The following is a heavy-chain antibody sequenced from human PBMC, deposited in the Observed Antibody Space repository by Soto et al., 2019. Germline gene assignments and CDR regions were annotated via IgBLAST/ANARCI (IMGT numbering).Heavy chain of an antibody. J-gene: IGHJ4*02. CDR3: ARGPTGMIDY. Sequence: ASVKVSCKASGYTLTSHGISWVRQAPGQGLEWMGWISAYNGNTNYIQKFQGRVTMTRDTSISTAYMELSSLTSEDTAVYYCARGPTGMIDYWGQGTQVTVSS. CDR2: ISAYNGNT. CDR1: GYTLTSHG. V-gene: IGHV1-18*01.